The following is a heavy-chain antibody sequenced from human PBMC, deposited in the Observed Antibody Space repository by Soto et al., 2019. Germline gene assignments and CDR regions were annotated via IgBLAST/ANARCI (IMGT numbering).Heavy chain of an antibody. V-gene: IGHV3-9*01. CDR3: AKGRGALAVGSNWFDP. J-gene: IGHJ5*02. D-gene: IGHD6-19*01. Sequence: EVQLVESGGGLVQPGRSLRLSCAAFGFTFEDYAMHWIRQTPGKGLEGVAGINWNSGSIGYADSVKGRFTISRDNANNSLYLQMDSLRTEDTALYFCAKGRGALAVGSNWFDPWGQGTLVTVSS. CDR1: GFTFEDYA. CDR2: INWNSGSI.